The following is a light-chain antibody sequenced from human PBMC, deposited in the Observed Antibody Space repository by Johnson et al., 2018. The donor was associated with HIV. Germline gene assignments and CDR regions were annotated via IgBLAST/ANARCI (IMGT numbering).Light chain of an antibody. Sequence: QSVLTQPPSVSAAPGQKVTISCSGSSSNIGNNYVSWYQQLPGTAPKLLIYENSKRPSGIPDRFSGSTSGTSATLVITGLQTGDEADYHCATWDSSLSVYVFGTGTKVTVL. CDR3: ATWDSSLSVYV. V-gene: IGLV1-51*02. CDR2: ENS. J-gene: IGLJ1*01. CDR1: SSNIGNNY.